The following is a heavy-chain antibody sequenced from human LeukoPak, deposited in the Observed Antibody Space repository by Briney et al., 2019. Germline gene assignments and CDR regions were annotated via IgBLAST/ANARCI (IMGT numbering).Heavy chain of an antibody. J-gene: IGHJ3*02. CDR3: AKDIIVSLRLDGDDFGI. V-gene: IGHV3-23*01. Sequence: PGGSLRLSCAASGFTLSNYGMNWVRQAPGKGLEWVSSISGSGGTTYYAHSVKGRFTISRDNSKNTLYLEMNSLRAEDTAIYYCAKDIIVSLRLDGDDFGIWGQGTMVTVSS. D-gene: IGHD5-12*01. CDR2: ISGSGGTT. CDR1: GFTLSNYG.